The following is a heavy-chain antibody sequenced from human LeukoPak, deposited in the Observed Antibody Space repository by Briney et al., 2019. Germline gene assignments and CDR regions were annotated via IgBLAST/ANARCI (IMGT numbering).Heavy chain of an antibody. CDR2: IYYSGST. D-gene: IGHD3-9*01. CDR3: ARAKNVLRYPPDY. V-gene: IGHV4-59*12. J-gene: IGHJ4*02. Sequence: SETLSLTCTVSGGSISSYYWSWIRQPPGKGLEWIGYIYYSGSTNYNPSLKSRVTISVDTSKNQFSLKLSSVTAADTAVYYCARAKNVLRYPPDYWGQGTLVTVSS. CDR1: GGSISSYY.